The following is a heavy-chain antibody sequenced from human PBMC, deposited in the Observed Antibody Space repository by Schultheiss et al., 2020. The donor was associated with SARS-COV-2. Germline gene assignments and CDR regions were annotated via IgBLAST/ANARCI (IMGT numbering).Heavy chain of an antibody. J-gene: IGHJ4*02. CDR1: GGSVSSGSYY. D-gene: IGHD6-19*01. Sequence: SQTLSLTCTVSGGSVSSGSYYWSWIRQPPGKGLEWIAYFYSSGNTDYNPSLKSRVTISEDTSKNQFSLKLSSVTAADTAVYYCARLGSGWQIDYWGQGTLVTVSS. V-gene: IGHV4-61*01. CDR2: FYSSGNT. CDR3: ARLGSGWQIDY.